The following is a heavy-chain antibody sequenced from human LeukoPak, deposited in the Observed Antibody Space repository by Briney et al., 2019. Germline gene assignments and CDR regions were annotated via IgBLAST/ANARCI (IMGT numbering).Heavy chain of an antibody. CDR1: GYTFTGYY. D-gene: IGHD3-22*01. CDR2: INPNSGGT. CDR3: ARGYYYGSSGYSVAFDI. J-gene: IGHJ3*02. Sequence: GASVKVSCKASGYTFTGYYMHWVRQAPGQGLEWMGWINPNSGGTNYAQKFQGRVTMTRDTSISTAYMELSRLRSDDTAVYYCARGYYYGSSGYSVAFDIWGQGTMVTVSS. V-gene: IGHV1-2*02.